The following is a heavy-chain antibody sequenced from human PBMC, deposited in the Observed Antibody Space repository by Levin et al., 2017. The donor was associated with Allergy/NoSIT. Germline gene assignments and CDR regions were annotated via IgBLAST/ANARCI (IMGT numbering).Heavy chain of an antibody. D-gene: IGHD3-10*01. V-gene: IGHV2-5*02. CDR2: IYWDDDK. CDR1: GFSLSTSGVG. J-gene: IGHJ4*02. Sequence: SGPTLVKPTQTLTLTCTFSGFSLSTSGVGVGWIRQPPGKALEWLALIYWDDDKRYSPSLKNRLTIMKDTSRNQVVLSMTNMDPVDTATYYCAHRRYANLDWDWGDFDHWGQGTLVTVSS. CDR3: AHRRYANLDWDWGDFDH.